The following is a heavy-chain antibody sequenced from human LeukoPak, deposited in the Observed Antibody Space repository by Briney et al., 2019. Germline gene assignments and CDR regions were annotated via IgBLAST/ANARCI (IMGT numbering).Heavy chain of an antibody. Sequence: SETLSLTCTVSGGSISSSSYYWGWIRQPPGKGLEWSVSIYYSGSTYYNPSLKSRVTTSADTSKNQYSRMLSAVSGARTAVYYCARRYRSGWYGYYYDSSGYSGYFDYWGQGTLVTLSS. V-gene: IGHV4-39*01. D-gene: IGHD3-22*01. CDR1: GGSISSSSYY. CDR2: IYYSGST. CDR3: ARRYRSGWYGYYYDSSGYSGYFDY. J-gene: IGHJ4*02.